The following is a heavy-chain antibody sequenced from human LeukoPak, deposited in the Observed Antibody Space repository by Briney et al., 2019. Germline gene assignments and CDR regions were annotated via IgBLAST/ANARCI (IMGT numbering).Heavy chain of an antibody. D-gene: IGHD1-26*01. CDR3: AGGSYYAGRGPYNY. CDR1: GGTFSSYA. J-gene: IGHJ4*02. Sequence: SVKVSCKASGGTFSSYAISWVRQAPGQGLEWMGGIIPIFGTANYAQKFQGRVTITADESTSTAYMELSSLRSEDTAVYYCAGGSYYAGRGPYNYWGQGTLVTVSS. CDR2: IIPIFGTA. V-gene: IGHV1-69*13.